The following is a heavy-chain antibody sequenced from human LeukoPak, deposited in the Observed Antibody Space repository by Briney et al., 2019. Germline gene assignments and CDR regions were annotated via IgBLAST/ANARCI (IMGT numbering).Heavy chain of an antibody. D-gene: IGHD3-10*01. CDR3: AREDYYGSGNYVAWGGPFDV. V-gene: IGHV3-7*01. Sequence: GGSLRLSCAASGFTFSSYAMSWVRQAPGKGLEWVANIKQDGGEKYYVDSVKGRFTISRDNAKNSVYLQMNSLRAEDAAAYYCAREDYYGSGNYVAWGGPFDVWGQGTTVTVSS. CDR1: GFTFSSYA. J-gene: IGHJ3*01. CDR2: IKQDGGEK.